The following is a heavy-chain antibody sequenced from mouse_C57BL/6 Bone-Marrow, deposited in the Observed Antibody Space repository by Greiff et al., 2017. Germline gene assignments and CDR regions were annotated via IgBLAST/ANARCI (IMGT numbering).Heavy chain of an antibody. D-gene: IGHD2-12*01. CDR1: GFNIKDDY. Sequence: VQLQQSGAELVRPGASVKLSCTASGFNIKDDYMHWVKQRPEQGLEWIGWIDPENGDTAYASKFQGKATITADTSSNPAYLQLSSLTSEDTAVYYCTTSLRRVYYYAMDYWGQGTSVTVSS. V-gene: IGHV14-4*01. CDR2: IDPENGDT. J-gene: IGHJ4*01. CDR3: TTSLRRVYYYAMDY.